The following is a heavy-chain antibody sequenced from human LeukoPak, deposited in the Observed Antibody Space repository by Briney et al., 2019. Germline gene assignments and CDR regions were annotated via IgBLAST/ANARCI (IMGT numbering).Heavy chain of an antibody. V-gene: IGHV1-46*01. J-gene: IGHJ4*02. CDR3: ARAVAGTGEIDY. D-gene: IGHD6-19*01. CDR2: INPSGGST. CDR1: GYTFTSYY. Sequence: AASVKVSCKASGYTFTSYYMHWVRQAPGQGLEWMGIINPSGGSTSYAQKFQGRVTMTRDTSTSTVYLELSSLRSEDTAVYYCARAVAGTGEIDYWGQGTLVTVSS.